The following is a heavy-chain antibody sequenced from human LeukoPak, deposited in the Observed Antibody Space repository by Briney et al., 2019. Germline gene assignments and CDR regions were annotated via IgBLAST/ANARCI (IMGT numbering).Heavy chain of an antibody. CDR3: ARDWGDYDILTGSDAFDI. V-gene: IGHV3-48*04. J-gene: IGHJ3*02. D-gene: IGHD3-9*01. Sequence: GGSLRLSCAASGFTFSSYSMNWVRQAPGKGLEWVSYISSSSSTIYYADSVKGRFTISRDNAKNSLYLQMNSLRAEDTAVYYCARDWGDYDILTGSDAFDIWGQGTMVTVSS. CDR2: ISSSSSTI. CDR1: GFTFSSYS.